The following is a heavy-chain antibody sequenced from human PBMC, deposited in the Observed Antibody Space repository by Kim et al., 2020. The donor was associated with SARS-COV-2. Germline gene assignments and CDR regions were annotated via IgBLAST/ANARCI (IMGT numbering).Heavy chain of an antibody. CDR2: ST. J-gene: IGHJ4*02. Sequence: STNYTPSLKSRVTISVAPSKNQFSLKLSSVTAADTAVYYCARSPLWLPFDYWGQGTLVTVSS. D-gene: IGHD3-10*01. CDR3: ARSPLWLPFDY. V-gene: IGHV4-59*01.